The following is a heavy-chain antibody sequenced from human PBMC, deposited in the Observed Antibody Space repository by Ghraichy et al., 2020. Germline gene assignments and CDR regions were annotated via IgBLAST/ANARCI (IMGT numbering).Heavy chain of an antibody. CDR2: IYYSGST. Sequence: SETLSLTCTVSGGSISTYYWTWIRQLPGKGLEWIGYIYYSGSTNYNHSLKSRVTISVDTSKNQFSLKLSSVTAADTAVYYCARHQTTYSGTGGWFDPWGQGTLVTVSS. V-gene: IGHV4-59*08. J-gene: IGHJ5*02. CDR3: ARHQTTYSGTGGWFDP. CDR1: GGSISTYY. D-gene: IGHD1-26*01.